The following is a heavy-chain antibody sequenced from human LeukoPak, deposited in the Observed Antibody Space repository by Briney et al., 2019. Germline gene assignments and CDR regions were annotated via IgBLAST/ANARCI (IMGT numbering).Heavy chain of an antibody. J-gene: IGHJ4*02. CDR2: INHSGST. V-gene: IGHV4-34*01. D-gene: IGHD4-11*01. CDR3: ERGSRVGTVTTNFDY. Sequence: SETLSLTCAVYGGSFSGYYWSWIRQPPGKGLEWIGGINHSGSTNYNPSLKSRVSISVDTSKNQFSLKLSSVTAADTAVYYCERGSRVGTVTTNFDYWGQRTLVTVSS. CDR1: GGSFSGYY.